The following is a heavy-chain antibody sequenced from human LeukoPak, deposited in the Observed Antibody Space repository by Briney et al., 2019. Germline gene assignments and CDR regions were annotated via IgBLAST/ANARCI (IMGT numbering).Heavy chain of an antibody. CDR2: ISSSGGNT. CDR1: GFTFGSYA. CDR3: AKGTYSYGSGSYYTEAFGEN. V-gene: IGHV3-23*01. J-gene: IGHJ4*02. Sequence: GGFLRLSCAASGFTFGSYAMSWVRQAPGKGLEWVSVISSSGGNTYYADSVKGRFTISRDNSKNTLYLQMNSLRAEDTGVYYCAKGTYSYGSGSYYTEAFGENWGQGTLVTVSS. D-gene: IGHD3-10*01.